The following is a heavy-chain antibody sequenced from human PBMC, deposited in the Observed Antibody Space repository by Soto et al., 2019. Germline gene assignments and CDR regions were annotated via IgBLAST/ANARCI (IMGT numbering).Heavy chain of an antibody. CDR2: IYTSGST. Sequence: QVQLQESGPGLLKPSETLSLTCTVSGGSISSYYWSWIRQPAGKGLEWIGRIYTSGSTNYNPSLKSRVTMSVDTSKNQFSLKLSSVTAADTAVYYCARACSSNSCYDVFDYWGQGTLVIVSS. V-gene: IGHV4-4*07. D-gene: IGHD2-2*01. CDR3: ARACSSNSCYDVFDY. J-gene: IGHJ4*02. CDR1: GGSISSYY.